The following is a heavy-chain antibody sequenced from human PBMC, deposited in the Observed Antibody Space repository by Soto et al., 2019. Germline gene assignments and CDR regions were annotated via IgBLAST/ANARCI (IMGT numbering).Heavy chain of an antibody. CDR2: INDSGNI. Sequence: WIWIRQTPERGLEWIGEINDSGNINYNPSLKSRGTILADTAKKQISLRLSSVTAADTAVYYCARGLILWFGELSRRGGYYYYMDVWGKGTTVTVSS. CDR3: ARGLILWFGELSRRGGYYYYMDV. V-gene: IGHV4-34*01. D-gene: IGHD3-10*01. J-gene: IGHJ6*03.